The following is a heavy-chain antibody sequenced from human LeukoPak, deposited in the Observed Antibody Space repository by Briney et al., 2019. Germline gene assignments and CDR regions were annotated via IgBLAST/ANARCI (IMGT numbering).Heavy chain of an antibody. D-gene: IGHD6-19*01. CDR3: ASSPGYSSGWFWFDP. CDR2: ISYDGSNK. J-gene: IGHJ5*02. Sequence: GGSLRLSCAASGFSFSDYGLHWVRQAPGKGLEWVAVISYDGSNKYYADSVKGRFTISRDNSKNTLYLQMNSLRAGDTAVYYCASSPGYSSGWFWFDPWGQGTLVTVSS. CDR1: GFSFSDYG. V-gene: IGHV3-30*03.